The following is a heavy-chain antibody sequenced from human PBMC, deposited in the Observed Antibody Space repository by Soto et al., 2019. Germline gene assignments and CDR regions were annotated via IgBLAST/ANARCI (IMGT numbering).Heavy chain of an antibody. CDR1: EFTFGSYA. D-gene: IGHD6-19*01. CDR2: ISGSGGST. V-gene: IGHV3-23*01. J-gene: IGHJ4*02. Sequence: EVQLLECGGGLVQPGVSLRRSCAASEFTFGSYAMSWVRQAPGKGLEWVSAISGSGGSTYYADSVKGRFTISRDNSKNTLYLQVNSLRAEDTAVYYCARRSSGWYFDYWGQGTLVIVSS. CDR3: ARRSSGWYFDY.